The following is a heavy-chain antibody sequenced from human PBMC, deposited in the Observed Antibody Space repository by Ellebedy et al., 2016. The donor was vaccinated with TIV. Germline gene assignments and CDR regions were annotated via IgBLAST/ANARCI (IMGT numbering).Heavy chain of an antibody. J-gene: IGHJ4*01. D-gene: IGHD6-13*01. Sequence: PGGSLRLSCKNSGSSFTSHRVAWVRPTPGQGLEWVGIIYPGDSEARYSPAFEGQVTISVDKSIDTAYLEWSSLKASDTAVYYCARPYSNAWYEDYWGQGTLVTVSS. CDR3: ARPYSNAWYEDY. CDR1: GSSFTSHR. CDR2: IYPGDSEA. V-gene: IGHV5-51*01.